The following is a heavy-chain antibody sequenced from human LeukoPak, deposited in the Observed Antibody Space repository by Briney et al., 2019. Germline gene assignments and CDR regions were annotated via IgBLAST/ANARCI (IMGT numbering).Heavy chain of an antibody. J-gene: IGHJ6*02. V-gene: IGHV3-74*01. Sequence: GGSLRLSCAASGFTFSSYWMHWVRQAPGKGLVWVSRINSDGSSTSYADSVKGRFTITRDNAKNTLYLQMNSLRAEDTAGYYCASVLYFHLWSGYYTPDHYYYGMDGWGQGITVTVSS. CDR2: INSDGSST. D-gene: IGHD3-3*01. CDR3: ASVLYFHLWSGYYTPDHYYYGMDG. CDR1: GFTFSSYW.